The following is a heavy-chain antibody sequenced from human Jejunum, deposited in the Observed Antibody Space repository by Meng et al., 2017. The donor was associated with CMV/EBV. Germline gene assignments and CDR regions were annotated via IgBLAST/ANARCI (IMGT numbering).Heavy chain of an antibody. CDR1: GNTFTAGYY. D-gene: IGHD2-15*01. CDR2: ISPNSGDT. CDR3: ARDSQRWYGDH. J-gene: IGHJ5*02. Sequence: KAAGNTFTAGYYLHWVRRAPGQGLEWMGWISPNSGDTNYAQKFQGRVTMTRDTSISTAYLELTRLKSDDTAVYFCARDSQRWYGDHWGQGTLVTVSS. V-gene: IGHV1-2*02.